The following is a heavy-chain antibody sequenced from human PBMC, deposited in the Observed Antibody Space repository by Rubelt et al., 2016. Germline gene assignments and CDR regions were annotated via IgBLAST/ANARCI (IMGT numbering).Heavy chain of an antibody. D-gene: IGHD3-22*01. Sequence: QVQLQQWGAGLLKPSETLSLTCAVYGGSFSGYYWSWIRQPPGKGLEWIGEINHSGSTNYNPSLKVRVTISVDTSKTQFSLKLSSVTAADTAVYDCARDALTRDYYDGLPGWFDPWGQGTLVTVSS. V-gene: IGHV4-34*01. CDR3: ARDALTRDYYDGLPGWFDP. CDR2: INHSGST. J-gene: IGHJ5*02. CDR1: GGSFSGYY.